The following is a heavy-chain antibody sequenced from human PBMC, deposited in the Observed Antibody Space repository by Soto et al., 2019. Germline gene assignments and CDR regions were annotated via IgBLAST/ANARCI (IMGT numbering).Heavy chain of an antibody. V-gene: IGHV4-31*01. CDR3: ARGGGSTKVDY. CDR2: TSNSGST. D-gene: IGHD2-2*01. CDR1: GGSITSSGYY. Sequence: QVQLQESGPGLVKPSQTLSLTCTVSGGSITSSGYYWSWIRQHPGEGLEWIGFTSNSGSTSYNPSLKGLVTKSVDTSFNPFSLNLKSVTAADTAVYYRARGGGSTKVDYWGQGTLVTVSP. J-gene: IGHJ4*02.